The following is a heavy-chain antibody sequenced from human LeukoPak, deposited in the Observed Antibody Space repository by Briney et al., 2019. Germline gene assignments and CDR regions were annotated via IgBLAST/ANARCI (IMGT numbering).Heavy chain of an antibody. V-gene: IGHV4-34*01. CDR3: ARTKRGYDILTGYHKSYFYYYMDV. D-gene: IGHD3-9*01. CDR2: INHSGGS. J-gene: IGHJ6*03. CDR1: GGSFSDSY. Sequence: PSETLSLTCIVSGGSFSDSYWSWVRQPPGKGLEWIGEINHSGGSLYNPSLKSRVTLSVDMSKNQISLKLTSMTAANSAIYYCARTKRGYDILTGYHKSYFYYYMDVWGTGTTVTVSS.